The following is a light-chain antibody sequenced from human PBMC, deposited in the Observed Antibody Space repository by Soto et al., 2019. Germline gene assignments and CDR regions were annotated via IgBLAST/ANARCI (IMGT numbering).Light chain of an antibody. CDR1: QSISSW. Sequence: DIQMTQSPSTLSASVGDRVTFTCRASQSISSWLAWYQQKPGKAPKLLIYKASSLESGVPSRFSGSGSGTEVTLTISSLQPDDFATYYCQQYNSYSGWTFGQGTKVEIK. CDR3: QQYNSYSGWT. J-gene: IGKJ1*01. CDR2: KAS. V-gene: IGKV1-5*03.